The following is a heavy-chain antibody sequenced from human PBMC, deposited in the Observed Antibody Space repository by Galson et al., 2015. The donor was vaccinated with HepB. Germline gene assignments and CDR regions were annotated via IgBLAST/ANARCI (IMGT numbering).Heavy chain of an antibody. Sequence: SLRLSCAASGFAFDTHAMGWVRQAPGRGLQWISLHCGDRACTFYADSVKGRFTVSRDNSNNMLYLQMNSLRAEDAGLYFCAKGYGLFDSWGQGILVTVSS. CDR2: HCGDRACT. J-gene: IGHJ5*01. V-gene: IGHV3-23*03. D-gene: IGHD5-18*01. CDR1: GFAFDTHA. CDR3: AKGYGLFDS.